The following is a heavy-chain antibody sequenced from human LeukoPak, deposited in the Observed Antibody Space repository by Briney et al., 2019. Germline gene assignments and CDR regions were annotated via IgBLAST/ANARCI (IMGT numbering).Heavy chain of an antibody. CDR3: ARDQGYSSSPFGL. CDR2: IAYDGSNK. Sequence: GGSLRLSCAASGFTFSSHAMHWVRQAPGKGLEWVAVIAYDGSNKFYADSVKGRFTVSRDNSKNTLYLQVNSLRPEDTAVYYCARDQGYSSSPFGLWGRGALVTVSS. V-gene: IGHV3-30-3*01. J-gene: IGHJ2*01. CDR1: GFTFSSHA. D-gene: IGHD6-13*01.